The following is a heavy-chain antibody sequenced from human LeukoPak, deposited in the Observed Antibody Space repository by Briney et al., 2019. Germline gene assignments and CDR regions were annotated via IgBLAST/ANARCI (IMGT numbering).Heavy chain of an antibody. V-gene: IGHV4-30-2*01. Sequence: PSETLSLTCAVSGGSISSGGYSWSWIRQPPGKGLEWIGYIYHSGSTYYNPSLKSRVTISVDRSKNQFSQKLSSVTAADTAVYYCARGQNYYDSSGLHYWGQGTLVTVSS. CDR2: IYHSGST. CDR3: ARGQNYYDSSGLHY. CDR1: GGSISSGGYS. D-gene: IGHD3-22*01. J-gene: IGHJ4*02.